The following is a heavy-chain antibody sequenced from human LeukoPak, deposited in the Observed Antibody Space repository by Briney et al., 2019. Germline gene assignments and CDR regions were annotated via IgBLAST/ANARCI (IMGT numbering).Heavy chain of an antibody. CDR3: ASGDSGIAAAFDY. CDR1: GFTVSSNY. CDR2: IYSGGST. Sequence: PGGSLRLSCAASGFTVSSNYMSWVRQAPGKGLEWVSVIYSGGSTYYADSVKGRFTISRDNSKNMLYLQMNSLRAEDTAVYYCASGDSGIAAAFDYWGQGTLVTVSS. V-gene: IGHV3-66*01. D-gene: IGHD6-13*01. J-gene: IGHJ4*02.